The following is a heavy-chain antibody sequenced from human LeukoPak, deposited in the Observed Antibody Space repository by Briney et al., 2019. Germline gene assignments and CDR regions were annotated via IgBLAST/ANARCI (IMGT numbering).Heavy chain of an antibody. J-gene: IGHJ4*02. CDR2: LSSSGGST. CDR1: GFTFSNYG. CDR3: ARAKPKNMVRGLIMRRESRYYFDY. Sequence: QTGGSLRLSCAASGFTFSNYGMNWVRQAPGKGLEWVSALSSSGGSTYYADSVKGRFTISRDNSKSTLYIQMNSLRAEDTAVYYCARAKPKNMVRGLIMRRESRYYFDYWGQGTLVTVSS. V-gene: IGHV3-23*01. D-gene: IGHD3-10*01.